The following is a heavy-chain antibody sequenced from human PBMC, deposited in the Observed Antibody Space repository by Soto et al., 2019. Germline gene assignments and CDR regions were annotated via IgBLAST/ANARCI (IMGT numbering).Heavy chain of an antibody. CDR2: ISYDGKNQ. J-gene: IGHJ6*02. CDR3: ARSVVTQYANFYYGMDV. V-gene: IGHV3-30*04. Sequence: QVQLVESGGGVVQPGRSLRLSCAASGFTFSSYAMHWVRQAPGKGLEWVAVISYDGKNQYYADSVRGRFTISRDNSKNTLYLQMNSLRAEDTAVYYCARSVVTQYANFYYGMDVWVQGTTVTVSS. CDR1: GFTFSSYA. D-gene: IGHD2-21*02.